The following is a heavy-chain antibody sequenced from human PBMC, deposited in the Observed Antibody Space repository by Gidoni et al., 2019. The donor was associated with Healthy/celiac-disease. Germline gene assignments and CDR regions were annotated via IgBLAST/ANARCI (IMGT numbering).Heavy chain of an antibody. CDR2: ISYDGSNK. Sequence: QVQLVESGGGVVQPGRSLRLSCAASGFTFSSYGMHWVRQAPGTGLEWVAVISYDGSNKYYADSVKGRFTISRDNSKNTLYLQMNSLRAEDTAVYYCAKIRRESTYYYYGMDVWGQGTTVTVSS. D-gene: IGHD1-26*01. CDR1: GFTFSSYG. V-gene: IGHV3-30*18. J-gene: IGHJ6*02. CDR3: AKIRRESTYYYYGMDV.